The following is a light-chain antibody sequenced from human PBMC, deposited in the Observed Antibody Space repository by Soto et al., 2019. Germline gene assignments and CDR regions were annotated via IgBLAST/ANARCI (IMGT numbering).Light chain of an antibody. CDR1: QSISSSY. J-gene: IGKJ5*01. Sequence: EIVLTQSPDTLSLSPGQRATLSCRASQSISSSYLAWYQQKPGRAPRLLIYGASNRATGIPDRFSGSGSGTDFTLIISRLEPEDFAVFYCQQYDDSITFGQGTRLEIK. CDR2: GAS. CDR3: QQYDDSIT. V-gene: IGKV3-20*01.